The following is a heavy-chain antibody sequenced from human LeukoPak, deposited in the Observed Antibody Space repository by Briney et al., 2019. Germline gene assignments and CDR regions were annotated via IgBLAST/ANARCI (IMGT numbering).Heavy chain of an antibody. Sequence: GESLKISCKGSGYSFTSYWIGWVRQMPGKGLEWMGIIYPGDSDIRYSPSFQGQVTISADKSISTAYLQWSSLKASDTAMYYCARRPYSRALYCFDYWAQGTLVTVSS. CDR1: GYSFTSYW. D-gene: IGHD6-13*01. CDR3: ARRPYSRALYCFDY. V-gene: IGHV5-51*01. CDR2: IYPGDSDI. J-gene: IGHJ4*02.